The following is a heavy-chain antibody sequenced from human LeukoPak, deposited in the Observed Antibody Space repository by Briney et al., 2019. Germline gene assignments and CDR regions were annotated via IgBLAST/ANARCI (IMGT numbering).Heavy chain of an antibody. D-gene: IGHD5-18*01. Sequence: GGSLRLSCAASGFTFSSYAMHWVRQAPGKGLEWVAVISYDGSNKYYADSVKGRFTISRDNSKNTLYLHMNSLRAEDTAVYYCARDRDTAMVDWGQGTLVTVSS. CDR2: ISYDGSNK. V-gene: IGHV3-30*04. J-gene: IGHJ4*02. CDR1: GFTFSSYA. CDR3: ARDRDTAMVD.